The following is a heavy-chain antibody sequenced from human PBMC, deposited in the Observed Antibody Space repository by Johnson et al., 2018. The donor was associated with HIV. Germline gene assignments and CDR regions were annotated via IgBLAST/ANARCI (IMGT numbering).Heavy chain of an antibody. D-gene: IGHD5-12*01. CDR3: AREVIVAGHGGAFDI. J-gene: IGHJ3*02. CDR1: GFTFDDYG. Sequence: VQLVESGGGVIRPGGSLRLSCAASGFTFDDYGMSWVRQAPGKGLEWVSGINWNGGKTAYADSVKGRFTISRDNAKNSLYLQMISLRAEDTALYYCAREVIVAGHGGAFDIWGQGTMVTVSS. V-gene: IGHV3-20*04. CDR2: INWNGGKT.